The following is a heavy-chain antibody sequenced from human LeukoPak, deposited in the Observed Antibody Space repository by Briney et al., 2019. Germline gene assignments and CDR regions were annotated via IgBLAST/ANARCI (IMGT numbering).Heavy chain of an antibody. CDR2: ISGSGGST. D-gene: IGHD4-17*01. V-gene: IGHV3-23*01. CDR3: AKVRDSATVTGRFDN. Sequence: GGSLRLSCAASGFTFSSYAMSWVRQAPGKGLEWVSAISGSGGSTYYADSVKGRFTISRDNSKNTLYLQMNSLRAEDTAVYCCAKVRDSATVTGRFDNWGQGTMVTVSS. J-gene: IGHJ5*02. CDR1: GFTFSSYA.